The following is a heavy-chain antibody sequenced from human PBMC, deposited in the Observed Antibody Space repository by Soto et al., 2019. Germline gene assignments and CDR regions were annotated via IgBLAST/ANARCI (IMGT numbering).Heavy chain of an antibody. CDR2: FDAARDET. Sequence: ASVKVSCKGSGYTLNDLNLHWVRQAPGKGLEWLGGFDAARDETLYAQKVQDRITVTEDTSAVTAYMEVSSLTSEDTAVYYCAAGDLLSAEVTGISLSFWGQGTRVTVSS. D-gene: IGHD1-26*01. V-gene: IGHV1-24*01. CDR1: GYTLNDLN. CDR3: AAGDLLSAEVTGISLSF. J-gene: IGHJ6*02.